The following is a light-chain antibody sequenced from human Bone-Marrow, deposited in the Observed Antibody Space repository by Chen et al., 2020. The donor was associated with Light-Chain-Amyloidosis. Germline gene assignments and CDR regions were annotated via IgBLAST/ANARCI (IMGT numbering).Light chain of an antibody. Sequence: AIQLTQSPSSLSASVGDSVTITCRASQGINSALAWYQQKPGKAPKLLIFEASTLESGVPSRFCGSGSGTEFPLTISSLQPEDFAPYYCQQFNSYPLPFGGGTKVEIK. CDR1: QGINSA. J-gene: IGKJ4*01. CDR2: EAS. V-gene: IGKV1-13*02. CDR3: QQFNSYPLP.